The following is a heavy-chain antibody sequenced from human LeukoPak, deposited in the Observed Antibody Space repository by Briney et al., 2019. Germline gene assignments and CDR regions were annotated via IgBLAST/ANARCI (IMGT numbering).Heavy chain of an antibody. J-gene: IGHJ5*02. CDR3: ARSVPTTGGFPDQQFDP. Sequence: SQTLSLTCAVSGGSISSGGYSWSWIRQPPGKGLEWIGYIYHSGSTYYNPSLKSRVTISVDRSKNQFSLKLSSVTAADTAVYYCARSVPTTGGFPDQQFDPWGQGTLVTVSS. V-gene: IGHV4-30-2*01. D-gene: IGHD4-11*01. CDR2: IYHSGST. CDR1: GGSISSGGYS.